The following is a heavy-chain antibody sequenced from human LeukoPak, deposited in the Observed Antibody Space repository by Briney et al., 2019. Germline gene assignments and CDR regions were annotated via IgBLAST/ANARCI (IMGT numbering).Heavy chain of an antibody. CDR3: ARESATAAGTGVVWFDP. D-gene: IGHD6-13*01. V-gene: IGHV3-23*01. J-gene: IGHJ5*02. Sequence: GGSLRLSCAASGFTFSSYAMSWVRQAPGKGLEWVSAISGSGGSTYYTDSVKGRFTISRGNSKNTLYLQMNSLRAEDTAVYYCARESATAAGTGVVWFDPWGQGTLVTVSS. CDR1: GFTFSSYA. CDR2: ISGSGGST.